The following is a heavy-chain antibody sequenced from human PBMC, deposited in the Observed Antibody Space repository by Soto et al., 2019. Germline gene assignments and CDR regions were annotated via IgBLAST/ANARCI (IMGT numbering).Heavy chain of an antibody. CDR3: ARLTRRGVPHFDY. CDR1: GGSISSSSYY. V-gene: IGHV4-39*07. CDR2: IYYSGST. Sequence: ETLSLTCTVSGGSISSSSYYWGWIRQPPGKGLEWIGSIYYSGSTYYNPSLKSRVTISVDTSKNQFSLKLSSVTAADTAVYYCARLTRRGVPHFDYWGQGTLVTVSS. J-gene: IGHJ4*02. D-gene: IGHD3-10*01.